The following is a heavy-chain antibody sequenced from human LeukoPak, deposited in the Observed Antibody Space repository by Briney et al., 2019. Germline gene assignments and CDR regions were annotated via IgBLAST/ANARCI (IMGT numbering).Heavy chain of an antibody. CDR1: GYSFTSYW. CDR2: IYPGDSNI. D-gene: IGHD6-13*01. J-gene: IGHJ4*02. V-gene: IGHV5-51*01. Sequence: GESLKISCKGSGYSFTSYWIGWVRQMPGKGLEWMGIIYPGDSNIRYSPSFQGQVTISADKSISTAYLRWSSLKASDTAMYYCASVSSSWYYFDYWGQGTLVTVSS. CDR3: ASVSSSWYYFDY.